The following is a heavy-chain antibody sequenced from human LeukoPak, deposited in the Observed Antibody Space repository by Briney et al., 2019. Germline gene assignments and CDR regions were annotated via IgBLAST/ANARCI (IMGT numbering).Heavy chain of an antibody. Sequence: SETLSLSCTVSGGSISSYYWRWIRQSPGKGLEWIGYIYYSGSTNYNPSLKSRVTISVDTSKNQFSLKLSSVTAADTAVYYCARLVDYYDSSAVDYWGQGTLVTVSS. CDR2: IYYSGST. CDR3: ARLVDYYDSSAVDY. V-gene: IGHV4-59*01. CDR1: GGSISSYY. J-gene: IGHJ4*02. D-gene: IGHD3-22*01.